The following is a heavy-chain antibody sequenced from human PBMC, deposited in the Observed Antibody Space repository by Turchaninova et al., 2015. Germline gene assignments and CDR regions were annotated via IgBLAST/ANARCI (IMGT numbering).Heavy chain of an antibody. CDR1: GYTFTNYY. CDR2: INPRGGST. V-gene: IGHV1-46*01. J-gene: IGHJ4*02. Sequence: QVQLVQSGAEVKKPGASVKVSCKASGYTFTNYYIHWVRQAPGQGLEWMAKINPRGGSTSYAQTFQDSVAMTRDPSTSTVYMELNSLRSDDTAVYYCARASGGVCGVPGDYWGQGTLVTVSS. CDR3: ARASGGVCGVPGDY. D-gene: IGHD2-21*01.